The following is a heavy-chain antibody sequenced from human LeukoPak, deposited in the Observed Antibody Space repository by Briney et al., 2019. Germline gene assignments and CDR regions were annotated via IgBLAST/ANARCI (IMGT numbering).Heavy chain of an antibody. CDR3: ARHSPSGTYYFDY. CDR1: GVSISSSSYY. Sequence: SETLSLTCTVSGVSISSSSYYWGWIRQPPGKGLEWIGSIYYSGSTYYNPSLKSRVTISVDTSKGQFSLKLSSVTAADTAVYYCARHSPSGTYYFDYWGQGTLVTVSS. CDR2: IYYSGST. V-gene: IGHV4-39*01. J-gene: IGHJ4*02.